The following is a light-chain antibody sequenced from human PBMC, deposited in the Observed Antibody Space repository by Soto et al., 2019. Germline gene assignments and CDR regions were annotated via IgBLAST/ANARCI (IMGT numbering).Light chain of an antibody. Sequence: DIQMTQSPSTLSASVGDRVTITCRASQSITNYLAWYQQKPGKAPKLLIYKASTLESGVPSRFSGTESGTEFTLTISSLQPDDFASYYCQQYNYYPWTFGQGTKVDIK. CDR1: QSITNY. V-gene: IGKV1-5*03. CDR2: KAS. J-gene: IGKJ1*01. CDR3: QQYNYYPWT.